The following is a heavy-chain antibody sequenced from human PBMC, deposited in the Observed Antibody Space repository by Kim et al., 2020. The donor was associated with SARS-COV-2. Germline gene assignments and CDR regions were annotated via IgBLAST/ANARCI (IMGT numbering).Heavy chain of an antibody. Sequence: GGSLRLSCAASGFTFSSYAMSWVRQAPGKGLEWVSAISGSGGSTYYADSVKGRFTISRDNSKNTLYLQMNSLRAEDTAVYYCAKPELSYGGLPDDYGDYFDYWGQGTLVTVSS. V-gene: IGHV3-23*01. D-gene: IGHD4-17*01. CDR1: GFTFSSYA. J-gene: IGHJ4*02. CDR3: AKPELSYGGLPDDYGDYFDY. CDR2: ISGSGGST.